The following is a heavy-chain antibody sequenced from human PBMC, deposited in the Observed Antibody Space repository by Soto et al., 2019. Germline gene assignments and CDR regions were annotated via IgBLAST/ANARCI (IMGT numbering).Heavy chain of an antibody. J-gene: IGHJ4*02. CDR1: GFNLGSYW. D-gene: IGHD1-1*01. V-gene: IGHV3-74*01. Sequence: EVQLVESGGGLVQPGGSLRLSCAASGFNLGSYWMHWVRQAPGKGLVLVSRINDYGTTINYAESVEGRFTISRDDAKSEVYLQMNNLRSEDTAVYYCARGGLDPFDYWGQGAMVTVSS. CDR3: ARGGLDPFDY. CDR2: INDYGTTI.